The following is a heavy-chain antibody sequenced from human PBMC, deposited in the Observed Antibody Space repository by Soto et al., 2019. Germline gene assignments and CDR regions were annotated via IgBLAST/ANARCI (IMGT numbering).Heavy chain of an antibody. CDR1: GYTFTSYA. J-gene: IGHJ5*02. V-gene: IGHV7-4-1*01. CDR3: ARDFPLYCSGGSCYPRYNWFDP. D-gene: IGHD2-15*01. CDR2: INTNTGNP. Sequence: QVQLVQSGSELKKPGASVKVSCKASGYTFTSYAMNWVRQAPGQGLEWMGWINTNTGNPTYAQGFTGRFVFSLDTSVSXXYXQXXSLKAEDTAVYYCARDFPLYCSGGSCYPRYNWFDPWGQGTLVTVSS.